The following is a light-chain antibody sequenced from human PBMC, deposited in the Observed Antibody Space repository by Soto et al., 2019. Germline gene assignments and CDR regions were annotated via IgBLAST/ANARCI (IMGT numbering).Light chain of an antibody. J-gene: IGKJ2*01. Sequence: EIVLTQSPGTLSLSPGERATLSCRASQSVISDLLAWYQQKPGQAPRLLIYGAFSRATGIPDRFSGSGSGTDLTLNISRREAEDFAVYYCQQYGTSPPYTLGQGTKLEIK. CDR3: QQYGTSPPYT. CDR2: GAF. V-gene: IGKV3-20*01. CDR1: QSVISDL.